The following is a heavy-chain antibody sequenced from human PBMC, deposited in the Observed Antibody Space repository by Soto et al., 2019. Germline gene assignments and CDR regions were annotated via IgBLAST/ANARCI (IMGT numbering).Heavy chain of an antibody. V-gene: IGHV1-18*01. Sequence: ASVKVSCKASGYSFTNYGISWVRQAPGQGLEWMGWISGHNGNTNYAQKLQGRVTMTTDTSTSTAYMELRSLRSDDTAVYYCARDYYASGSPRSPFCYWGQGTLVTVSS. CDR2: ISGHNGNT. CDR3: ARDYYASGSPRSPFCY. D-gene: IGHD3-10*01. CDR1: GYSFTNYG. J-gene: IGHJ4*02.